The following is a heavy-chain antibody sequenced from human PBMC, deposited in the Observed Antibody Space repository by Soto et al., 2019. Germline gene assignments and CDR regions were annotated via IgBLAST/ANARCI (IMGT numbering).Heavy chain of an antibody. CDR2: IFYSGST. J-gene: IGHJ6*02. CDR3: ATQTGLYYYGLDV. Sequence: TLSLTCTVSGGSINAFFWSWVRQPPGKGLESIGYIFYSGSTNYNPSLKSRVTISLDTSKTQFSLNLTSVTAADTAVYYCATQTGLYYYGLDVWGQGTMVTVSS. V-gene: IGHV4-59*01. CDR1: GGSINAFF.